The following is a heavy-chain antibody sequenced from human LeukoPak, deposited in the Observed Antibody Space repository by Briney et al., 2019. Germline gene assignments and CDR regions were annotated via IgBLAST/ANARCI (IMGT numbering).Heavy chain of an antibody. Sequence: SVKVSCKASGGTFSSYAISWVRQAPGQGLEWMGGIIPIFGSANYAQNFQGRVTITADESTSTAYMKLSSLRSEDTAVYYCAIHPYDYRYLDLWGRGTGVSVSS. CDR3: AIHPYDYRYLDL. D-gene: IGHD5-12*01. CDR1: GGTFSSYA. CDR2: IIPIFGSA. V-gene: IGHV1-69*13. J-gene: IGHJ2*01.